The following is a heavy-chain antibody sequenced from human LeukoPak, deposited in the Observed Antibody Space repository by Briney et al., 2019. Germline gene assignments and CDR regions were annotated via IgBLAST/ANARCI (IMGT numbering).Heavy chain of an antibody. V-gene: IGHV4-39*01. CDR2: IYYSGST. D-gene: IGHD1/OR15-1a*01. CDR1: GGSLSGYY. J-gene: IGHJ4*02. CDR3: ARPGTAPGHTREGYFFDY. Sequence: PSETLSLTCAVSGGSLSGYYWTWIRQPPGKGLEWIGSIYYSGSTYYNPSLKSRVTISVDTSNNQLSLKLSSVTAADTAVYYCARPGTAPGHTREGYFFDYWGQGTPVTVSS.